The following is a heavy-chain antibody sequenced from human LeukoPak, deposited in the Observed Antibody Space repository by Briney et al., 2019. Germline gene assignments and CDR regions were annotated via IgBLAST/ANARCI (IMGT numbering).Heavy chain of an antibody. CDR2: ISSSGGNT. Sequence: GGSLRLSCSASGFTFSDYAMHWVRQAPGKGLEYVSGISSSGGNTYYAVSLKDRLIISRDNSKNMLYLQMSSLRVEDTAVYYCVKGLYSSSKSWFDPWGQGTLVTVSS. CDR1: GFTFSDYA. CDR3: VKGLYSSSKSWFDP. J-gene: IGHJ5*02. V-gene: IGHV3-64D*09. D-gene: IGHD6-6*01.